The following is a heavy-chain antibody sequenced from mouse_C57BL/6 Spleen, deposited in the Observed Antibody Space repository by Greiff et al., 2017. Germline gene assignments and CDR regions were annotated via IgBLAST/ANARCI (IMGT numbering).Heavy chain of an antibody. CDR2: IYPGDGDT. V-gene: IGHV1-80*01. D-gene: IGHD1-1*01. CDR3: ARGDYYGSSHPAWFAY. CDR1: GYAFSSYW. J-gene: IGHJ3*01. Sequence: VQLQQSGAELVKPGASVKISCKASGYAFSSYWMNWVKQRPGKGLEWIGQIYPGDGDTNYNGKFKGKATLTADKSSSAAYMQLSSLTSEDSAVYCCARGDYYGSSHPAWFAYWGQGTLVTVSA.